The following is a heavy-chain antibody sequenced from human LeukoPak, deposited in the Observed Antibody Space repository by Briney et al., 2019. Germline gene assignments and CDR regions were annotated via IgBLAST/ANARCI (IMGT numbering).Heavy chain of an antibody. Sequence: ASVKVSCKAFGYTFTSNYMHWVRQAPGQGLEWMGWINLNSGGTNYAQKFQYRVTMTRDTSISTAYMELSRLRSADTAVYYCARSPHILTGENFDYWGQGTLVTVSS. J-gene: IGHJ4*02. CDR3: ARSPHILTGENFDY. CDR1: GYTFTSNY. CDR2: INLNSGGT. D-gene: IGHD3-9*01. V-gene: IGHV1-2*02.